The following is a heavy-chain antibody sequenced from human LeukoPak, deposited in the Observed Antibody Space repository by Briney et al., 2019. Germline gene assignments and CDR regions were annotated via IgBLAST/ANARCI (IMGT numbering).Heavy chain of an antibody. V-gene: IGHV3-21*01. J-gene: IGHJ4*02. Sequence: GGSLRLSCAASGFTFSSYSMNWVRLAPGKGLEWVSSISSSSSSYIYYADSVKGRFTISRDNAKNSLYLQMNSLRAEDTAVYYCARDTPYDYVWGSYRSPSFFDYWGQGTLVTVSS. CDR3: ARDTPYDYVWGSYRSPSFFDY. D-gene: IGHD3-16*02. CDR1: GFTFSSYS. CDR2: ISSSSSSYI.